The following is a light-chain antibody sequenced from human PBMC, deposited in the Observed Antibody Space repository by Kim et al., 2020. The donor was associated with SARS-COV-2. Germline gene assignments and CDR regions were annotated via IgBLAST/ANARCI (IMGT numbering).Light chain of an antibody. J-gene: IGKJ1*01. CDR1: QSINSW. Sequence: DIQMTQSPSSLSASVGDRVTITCRASQSINSWLNRYQQKPGKAPHLMIYRASTLKSGVPPRFSGSASGTDFSLTISSLQPEDFATYYCQQSYTFPRTFGQGTKVDIK. CDR2: RAS. CDR3: QQSYTFPRT. V-gene: IGKV1-39*01.